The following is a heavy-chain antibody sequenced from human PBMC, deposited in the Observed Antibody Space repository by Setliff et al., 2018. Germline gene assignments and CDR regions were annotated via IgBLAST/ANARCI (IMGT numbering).Heavy chain of an antibody. Sequence: SVKVSCKASGGTFSSYAISWVRQAPGQGLEWMGGIIPIFGTANYAQKFQGRVTITTDESTSTAYMELSSLRSEDTAVYYCVSSRDGYNYGYWGQGTLVTVSS. V-gene: IGHV1-69*05. D-gene: IGHD5-12*01. CDR1: GGTFSSYA. CDR3: VSSRDGYNYGY. CDR2: IIPIFGTA. J-gene: IGHJ4*02.